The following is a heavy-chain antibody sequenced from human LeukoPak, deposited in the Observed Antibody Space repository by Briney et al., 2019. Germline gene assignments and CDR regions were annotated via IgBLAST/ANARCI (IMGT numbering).Heavy chain of an antibody. CDR1: GLTFSNYA. J-gene: IGHJ5*02. CDR2: ISGTGGTT. CDR3: AGGPSYYYDSRWFDP. D-gene: IGHD3-22*01. Sequence: PGGSLRLSCAASGLTFSNYAMSWVRQASGKGLDWVSAISGTGGTTYYADSVKGRFTISRDNSKNTLYLQMNSLRAEDTAVYYCAGGPSYYYDSRWFDPWGQGTLVTVSS. V-gene: IGHV3-23*01.